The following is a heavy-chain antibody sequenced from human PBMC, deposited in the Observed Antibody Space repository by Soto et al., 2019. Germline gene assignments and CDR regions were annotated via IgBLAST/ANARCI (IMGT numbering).Heavy chain of an antibody. CDR1: GGSISSYY. Sequence: SETLSLTCTVSGGSISSYYWSWIRQPPGKGLEWIGYIYYSGSTNYNPSLKSRVTISVDTSKNQFSLKLSSVTAADTAVYYCARVRYYYYMDVWGKGTTVTLSS. V-gene: IGHV4-59*01. J-gene: IGHJ6*03. CDR2: IYYSGST. CDR3: ARVRYYYYMDV.